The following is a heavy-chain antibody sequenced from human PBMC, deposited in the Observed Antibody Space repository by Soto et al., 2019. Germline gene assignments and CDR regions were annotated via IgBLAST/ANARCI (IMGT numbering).Heavy chain of an antibody. CDR2: INAGNGNT. CDR3: ARSRAHETGRPDYYYGMDV. J-gene: IGHJ6*02. Sequence: ASVKVSCKASGYTFTSYAMHWVRQAPGQRLEWMGWINAGNGNTKYSQKFQGRVTITRDTSASTAYMELSSLRSEDTAVYYCARSRAHETGRPDYYYGMDVWGHGTTVTVPS. D-gene: IGHD1-1*01. CDR1: GYTFTSYA. V-gene: IGHV1-3*01.